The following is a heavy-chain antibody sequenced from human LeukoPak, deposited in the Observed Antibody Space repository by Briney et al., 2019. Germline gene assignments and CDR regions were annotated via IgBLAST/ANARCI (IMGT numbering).Heavy chain of an antibody. CDR3: ARHLATVTASRQYNYNGMDV. D-gene: IGHD4-17*01. J-gene: IGHJ6*02. CDR1: GFSFTFTKNW. Sequence: GESLKISCKASGFSFTFTKNWIGWVRQVPGKGLEWMGIIYPVDSDIRYNPSFQVQVTISVDKSISTTYLQWSSLKASDTAIYYCARHLATVTASRQYNYNGMDVWGQGTTVTVSS. CDR2: IYPVDSDI. V-gene: IGHV5-51*01.